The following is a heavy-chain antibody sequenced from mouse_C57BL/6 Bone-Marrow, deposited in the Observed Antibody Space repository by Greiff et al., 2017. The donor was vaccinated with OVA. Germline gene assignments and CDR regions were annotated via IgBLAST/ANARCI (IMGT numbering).Heavy chain of an antibody. CDR2: IWWDDAK. CDR3: ARLRDDGYYNYAMDY. Sequence: QVTLKESGPGILQPSQTLSLTCSFSGFSLSTFGMGVGWIRQPSGKGLEWLAHIWWDDAKYYTPALKSRPPISKDTSKNQVFLKIANVDTADTATYYCARLRDDGYYNYAMDYWGQGTSVTVSS. V-gene: IGHV8-8*01. J-gene: IGHJ4*01. CDR1: GFSLSTFGMG. D-gene: IGHD2-3*01.